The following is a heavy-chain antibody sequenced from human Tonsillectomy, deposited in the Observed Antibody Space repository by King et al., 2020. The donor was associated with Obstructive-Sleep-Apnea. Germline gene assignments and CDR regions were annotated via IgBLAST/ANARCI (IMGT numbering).Heavy chain of an antibody. J-gene: IGHJ4*02. CDR1: GYSFTDYW. D-gene: IGHD3-22*01. V-gene: IGHV5-51*01. Sequence: QLVQSGAEVKKSGESLKISCKGSGYSFTDYWIGWVRQLPGRGLEWMGIIFPGDSDTTYSPSFQGHVTFSADKSIKTAYLRWSSLKASDTAIYYCVHYDSYGYLDYWGQGTLVTVSS. CDR3: VHYDSYGYLDY. CDR2: IFPGDSDT.